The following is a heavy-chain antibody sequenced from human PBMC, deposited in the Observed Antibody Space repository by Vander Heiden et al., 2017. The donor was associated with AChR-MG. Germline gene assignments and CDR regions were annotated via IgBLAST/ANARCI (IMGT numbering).Heavy chain of an antibody. CDR1: GFTFSSYG. CDR2: ISYDGSNK. D-gene: IGHD3-22*01. V-gene: IGHV3-30*18. J-gene: IGHJ4*02. Sequence: QVQLVESGGGVVQPGRSLRPSCAASGFTFSSYGMHWVRQAPGKGLEWVAVISYDGSNKYYADSVKGRFTISRDNSKNTLYLQMNSLRAEDTAVYYCAKGVYYYDSSGYFGVSYWGQGTLVTVSS. CDR3: AKGVYYYDSSGYFGVSY.